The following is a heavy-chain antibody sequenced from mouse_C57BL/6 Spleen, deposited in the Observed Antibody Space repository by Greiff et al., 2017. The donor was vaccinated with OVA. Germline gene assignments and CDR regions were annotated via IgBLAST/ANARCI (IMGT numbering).Heavy chain of an antibody. V-gene: IGHV1-76*01. CDR2: IYPGSGNT. Sequence: VQLVESGAELVRPGASVKLSCKASGYTFTDYYINWVKQRPGQGLEWIARIYPGSGNTYYNEKFKGKATLTAEKSSSTAYMQLSSLTSEDSAVYFCARWGGANWDNWYFDVWGTGTTVTVSS. J-gene: IGHJ1*03. CDR1: GYTFTDYY. D-gene: IGHD4-1*01. CDR3: ARWGGANWDNWYFDV.